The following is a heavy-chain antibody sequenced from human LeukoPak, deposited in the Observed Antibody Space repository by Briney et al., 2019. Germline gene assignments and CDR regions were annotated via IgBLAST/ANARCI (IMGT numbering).Heavy chain of an antibody. CDR1: GFSVSSDY. J-gene: IGHJ4*02. V-gene: IGHV3-66*01. D-gene: IGHD6-13*01. Sequence: GGSLRLSCVASGFSVSSDYMTWVRQAPGKGLEWVSVIYSGGSTYYADSVKGRFTISRDNSKNTRYLQMNSLRAEDTAVYHCARVDSRTAQFDYWGQGTLVTVSS. CDR3: ARVDSRTAQFDY. CDR2: IYSGGST.